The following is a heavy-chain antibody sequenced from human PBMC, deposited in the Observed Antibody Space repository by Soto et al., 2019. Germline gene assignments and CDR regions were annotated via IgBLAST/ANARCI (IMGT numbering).Heavy chain of an antibody. J-gene: IGHJ6*02. CDR3: AKVGGPPQTYYYYYYGMDV. V-gene: IGHV3-23*01. CDR1: GFTFSSYA. Sequence: GGSLRLSCAASGFTFSSYAMSWVRQAPGKGLEWVSAISGSGGSTYYADSVKGRFTISRDNSKNTLYLQMNSLRAEDTAVYYCAKVGGPPQTYYYYYYGMDVWGQGTTVTVSS. CDR2: ISGSGGST. D-gene: IGHD3-16*01.